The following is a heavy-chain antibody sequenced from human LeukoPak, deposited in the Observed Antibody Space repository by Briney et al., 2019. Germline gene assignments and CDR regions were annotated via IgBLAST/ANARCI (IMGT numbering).Heavy chain of an antibody. CDR3: ASGYYGSGSYYGFDY. V-gene: IGHV1-8*01. CDR1: GYTFTSYD. Sequence: ASVKVSCKASGYTFTSYDINWVRQATGQGLEWMGWMNPNSGNTGYAQKFQGRVTMTRNTSVSTAYMELSSLRSEDTAVYYCASGYYGSGSYYGFDYWGQGTLVTASS. J-gene: IGHJ4*02. D-gene: IGHD3-10*01. CDR2: MNPNSGNT.